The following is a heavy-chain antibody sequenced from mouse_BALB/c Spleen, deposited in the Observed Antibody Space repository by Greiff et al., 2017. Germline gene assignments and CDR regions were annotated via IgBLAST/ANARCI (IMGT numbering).Heavy chain of an antibody. D-gene: IGHD2-1*01. CDR3: ASNYEY. CDR2: INPSNGRT. Sequence: QVQLQQPGAELVKPGASVKLSCKASGYTFTSYWMHWVKQRPGQGLEWIGEINPSNGRTNYNEKFKSKATLTVDKSSSTAYMQLSSLTSEDSAVYYCASNYEYWGQGTLVTVSA. CDR1: GYTFTSYW. J-gene: IGHJ3*01. V-gene: IGHV1S81*02.